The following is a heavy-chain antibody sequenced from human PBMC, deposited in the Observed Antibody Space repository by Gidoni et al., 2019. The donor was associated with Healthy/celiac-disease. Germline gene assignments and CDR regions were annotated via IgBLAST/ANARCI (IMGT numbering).Heavy chain of an antibody. V-gene: IGHV4-59*08. CDR1: GGSISSYY. J-gene: IGHJ4*02. D-gene: IGHD1-26*01. CDR2: IYYSGST. CDR3: ARHLQNEGGIVGSTGHFDY. Sequence: QVQLQESGPGLVKPSETLSLTCTVSGGSISSYYWSWIRQPPGKGLEWIGYIYYSGSTNYNPSLKSRVTISVDTSKNQFSLKLSSVTAADTAVYYCARHLQNEGGIVGSTGHFDYWGQGTLVTVSS.